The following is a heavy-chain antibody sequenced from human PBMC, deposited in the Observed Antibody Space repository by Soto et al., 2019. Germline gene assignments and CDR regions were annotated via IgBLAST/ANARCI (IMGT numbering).Heavy chain of an antibody. CDR2: IYCSGST. J-gene: IGHJ4*02. V-gene: IGHV4-59*01. CDR3: AMAGNYRYFDS. D-gene: IGHD1-7*01. Sequence: SETLSLTSTVSGGSISSYYWILIRQPPGKGLEWIGYIYCSGSTNYNPSLKSRVTISVDTSKNQFSLKLASVTAADTAVYYCAMAGNYRYFDSWGQGVLVTVSS. CDR1: GGSISSYY.